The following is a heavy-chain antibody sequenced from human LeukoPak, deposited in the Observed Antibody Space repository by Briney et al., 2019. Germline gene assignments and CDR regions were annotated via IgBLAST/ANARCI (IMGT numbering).Heavy chain of an antibody. CDR2: LNPYSGAT. CDR3: ARARSPSSTYYLGY. D-gene: IGHD6-13*01. J-gene: IGHJ4*02. Sequence: GASVKVSCKASGYTFTDYFIHWVRQAPGQGLEWMGWLNPYSGATNFALSFRGRVIMTRDTSVNTAYMEVNSLTSDDTSVYYCARARSPSSTYYLGYWGQGTLVVVSS. CDR1: GYTFTDYF. V-gene: IGHV1-2*02.